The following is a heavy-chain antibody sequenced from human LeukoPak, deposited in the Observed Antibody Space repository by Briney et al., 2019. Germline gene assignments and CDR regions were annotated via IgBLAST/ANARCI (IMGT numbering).Heavy chain of an antibody. D-gene: IGHD5-24*01. CDR3: ASWGDGYNYVTDY. CDR2: ISGSGGST. Sequence: GGSLRLSCAASGFTFSSYAMSWVRQAPGKGLEWVSAISGSGGSTYYADSVKGRFTISRDNSKNTLYLQMNSLRAEDTAVYYCASWGDGYNYVTDYWGQGTLVTVSS. V-gene: IGHV3-23*01. CDR1: GFTFSSYA. J-gene: IGHJ4*02.